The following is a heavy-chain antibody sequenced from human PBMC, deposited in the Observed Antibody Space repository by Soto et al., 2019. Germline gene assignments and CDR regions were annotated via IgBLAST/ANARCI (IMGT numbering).Heavy chain of an antibody. Sequence: QVQLQESGPGLVKPSQTLSLTCTVSGGSISTVDYWWSWIRQSPDMGLEWIGHIYDGGRTYNNPSLETRVRMSLCAAKTQLSLTLSSVSAADTAVYYCARGPSGDKVDSWGQGTLVTVSS. D-gene: IGHD7-27*01. J-gene: IGHJ4*02. CDR2: IYDGGRT. V-gene: IGHV4-30-4*01. CDR3: ARGPSGDKVDS. CDR1: GGSISTVDYW.